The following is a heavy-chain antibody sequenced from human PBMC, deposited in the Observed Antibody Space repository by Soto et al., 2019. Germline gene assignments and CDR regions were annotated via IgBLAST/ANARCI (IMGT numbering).Heavy chain of an antibody. CDR3: ARGAATKIVVVRYEAFEI. D-gene: IGHD3-22*01. CDR2: IIPVFGTA. CDR1: GATLNTFINYG. V-gene: IGHV1-69*12. J-gene: IGHJ3*02. Sequence: QVQLVQSGAEVKKPGSSVRVSCKASGATLNTFINYGITWVRQAPGQGLEWMGGIIPVFGTANYAQKFQGRATISADASRRTVYTELSSLRSEDTAVYYCARGAATKIVVVRYEAFEIWGQGTMVTVSS.